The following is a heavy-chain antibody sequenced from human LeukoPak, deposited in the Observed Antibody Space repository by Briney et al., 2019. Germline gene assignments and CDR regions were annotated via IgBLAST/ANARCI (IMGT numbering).Heavy chain of an antibody. CDR1: GGSFSDYH. J-gene: IGHJ4*02. V-gene: IGHV4-34*01. Sequence: SETLSLTCAVYGGSFSDYHWSWIRQSPGKGLEWIGEVNHSGTSKYIPPLKSRVTISADTSKNQFSLKLASLTAADTAVYYCARRPPNSGSYGGPSGLDSWGQGTRVTVSS. CDR2: VNHSGTS. D-gene: IGHD1-26*01. CDR3: ARRPPNSGSYGGPSGLDS.